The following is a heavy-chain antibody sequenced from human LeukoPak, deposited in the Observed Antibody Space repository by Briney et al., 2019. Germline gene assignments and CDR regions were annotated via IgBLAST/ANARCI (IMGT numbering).Heavy chain of an antibody. Sequence: GGSLRLSCAASGFTFSTYWMHWLRQAPAKGLVWVSRIHSDGRSTSYADSVNGRFTISRDNAKNTLYLQMNSLRAEDTAVYYCARDRAGNTAIDYWGQGTLVTVSS. CDR2: IHSDGRST. J-gene: IGHJ4*02. V-gene: IGHV3-74*01. CDR3: ARDRAGNTAIDY. D-gene: IGHD5-18*01. CDR1: GFTFSTYW.